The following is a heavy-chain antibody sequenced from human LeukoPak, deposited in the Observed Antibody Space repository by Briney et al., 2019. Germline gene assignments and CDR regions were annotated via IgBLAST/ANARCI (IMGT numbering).Heavy chain of an antibody. CDR1: GGSISSYY. CDR3: ARHGSTYYYGSGYYFDY. Sequence: SETLSLTCTVSGGSISSYYWSWIRQPPGKGLEWIGHISSSVGTNYNPSLKRRVTISLDTSNNQFSLKLSSVTAADTAVYYCARHGSTYYYGSGYYFDYWGQGTLVTVSS. V-gene: IGHV4-59*08. D-gene: IGHD3-10*01. J-gene: IGHJ4*02. CDR2: ISSSVGT.